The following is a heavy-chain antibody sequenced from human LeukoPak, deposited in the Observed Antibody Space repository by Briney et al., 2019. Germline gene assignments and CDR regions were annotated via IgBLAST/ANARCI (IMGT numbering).Heavy chain of an antibody. D-gene: IGHD6-6*01. J-gene: IGHJ4*02. CDR3: ARARLYRSSSEDY. CDR2: IYSGGST. Sequence: AGGSLRLSCAASGFTVSSNYMSWVRQAPGKGLEWVSVIYSGGSTYYADSVQGRFTISRDNSKNTLYLQMNSMRAEDTAVYYCARARLYRSSSEDYWDQGILVPVSS. V-gene: IGHV3-53*01. CDR1: GFTVSSNY.